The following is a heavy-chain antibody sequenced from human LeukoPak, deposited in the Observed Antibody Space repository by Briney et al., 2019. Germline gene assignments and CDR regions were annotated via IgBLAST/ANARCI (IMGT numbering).Heavy chain of an antibody. CDR3: ARAPPLRFLEWFSPFDY. Sequence: ASVKVSCKASGYTFTGYYMHWVRQAPGQGLEWMGWINPNSGGTNYAQKFQGRVTMTRDTSISTAYMELSRLRSDDTAVYYCARAPPLRFLEWFSPFDYWGQGTLVTVSS. J-gene: IGHJ4*02. V-gene: IGHV1-2*02. D-gene: IGHD3-3*01. CDR1: GYTFTGYY. CDR2: INPNSGGT.